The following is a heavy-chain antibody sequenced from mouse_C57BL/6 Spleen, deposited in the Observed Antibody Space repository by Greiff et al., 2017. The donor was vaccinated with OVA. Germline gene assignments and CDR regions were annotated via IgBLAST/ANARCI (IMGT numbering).Heavy chain of an antibody. CDR2: IYPSDSET. Sequence: QVQLQQSGAELVRPGSSVKLSCKASGYTFTSYWMDWVKQRPGQGLEWIGNIYPSDSETHYNQKFKDKATLTVDKSSSTAYMQLSSLTSEDSAVYYCARYGGWGYAMDYWGQGTSVTVSS. CDR3: ARYGGWGYAMDY. J-gene: IGHJ4*01. D-gene: IGHD1-1*02. V-gene: IGHV1-61*01. CDR1: GYTFTSYW.